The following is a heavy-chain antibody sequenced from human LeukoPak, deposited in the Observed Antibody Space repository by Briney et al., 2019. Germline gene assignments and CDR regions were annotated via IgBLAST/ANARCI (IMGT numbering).Heavy chain of an antibody. Sequence: SETLSLTCTVSGGSISSYYWSWIRQPPGKGLEWIGYIYYSGSTNYNPSLKSRVTISVDTSKNQFSLKLSSVTAADTAVYYCAREWLRTNFDYWGQGTLVTVSS. CDR1: GGSISSYY. CDR3: AREWLRTNFDY. CDR2: IYYSGST. J-gene: IGHJ4*02. V-gene: IGHV4-4*08. D-gene: IGHD5-12*01.